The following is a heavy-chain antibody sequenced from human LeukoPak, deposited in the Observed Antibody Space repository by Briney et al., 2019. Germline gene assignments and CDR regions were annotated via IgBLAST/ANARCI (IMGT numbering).Heavy chain of an antibody. D-gene: IGHD5-12*01. Sequence: GGSLRLSCAASGFTFSSYSMNWVRQAPGKGLEWVSSISSSSSYIYYADSVKGRFTISRDNAKNSLYLQMNSLRAEDTAVYYCARAPIVATYHFYYFDYRGQGTLVTVSS. CDR3: ARAPIVATYHFYYFDY. J-gene: IGHJ4*02. V-gene: IGHV3-21*01. CDR1: GFTFSSYS. CDR2: ISSSSSYI.